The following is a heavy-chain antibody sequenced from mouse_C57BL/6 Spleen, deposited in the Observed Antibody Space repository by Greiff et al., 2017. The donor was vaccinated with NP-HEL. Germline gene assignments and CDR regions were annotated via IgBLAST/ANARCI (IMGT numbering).Heavy chain of an antibody. D-gene: IGHD1-1*01. CDR2: IWRGGST. J-gene: IGHJ4*01. V-gene: IGHV2-2*01. Sequence: VQLQQSGPGLVQPSQSLSITCTVSGFSLTSYGVHWVRQSPGKGLELLGVIWRGGSTDYYAAFISKLSISKDNSKSQVFFKMNNLQADDTAIYYCSRKKSSYYNYAMDYWGQGTSVTVSS. CDR3: SRKKSSYYNYAMDY. CDR1: GFSLTSYG.